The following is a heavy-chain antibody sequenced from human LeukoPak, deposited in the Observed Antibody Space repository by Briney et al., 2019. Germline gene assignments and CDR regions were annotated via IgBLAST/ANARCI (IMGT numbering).Heavy chain of an antibody. Sequence: GGSLRLSCAASGFTLSSYAMSWVRQAPGKGLEWVSAISGSGGSTYYADSVKGRFTISRDNSKNTLYLQMNSLRAEDTAVYYCAKDQDYYDSSPNDYWAQGTLVTVSS. J-gene: IGHJ4*02. CDR3: AKDQDYYDSSPNDY. V-gene: IGHV3-23*01. D-gene: IGHD3-22*01. CDR1: GFTLSSYA. CDR2: ISGSGGST.